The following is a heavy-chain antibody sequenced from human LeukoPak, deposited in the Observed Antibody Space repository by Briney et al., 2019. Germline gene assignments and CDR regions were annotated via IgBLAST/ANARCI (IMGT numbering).Heavy chain of an antibody. D-gene: IGHD6-13*01. CDR1: GGSISNYW. CDR2: VFDSGGT. Sequence: PSETLSLTCTGPGGSISNYWWSWIRQPPGKGLEWIGYVFDSGGTSYNPSLKSRVTISVDTSKKQFSLKLSSVTAADTAVYYCARGYSSSWNYFDYWGQGTLVTVSS. V-gene: IGHV4-59*01. CDR3: ARGYSSSWNYFDY. J-gene: IGHJ4*02.